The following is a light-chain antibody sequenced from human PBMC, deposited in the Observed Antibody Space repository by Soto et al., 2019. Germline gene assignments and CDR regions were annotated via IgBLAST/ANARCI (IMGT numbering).Light chain of an antibody. CDR1: SSNIGNNY. Sequence: QSVLTQPPSVSEAPRQRVTISCSGSSSNIGNNYISWYQQLPGTAPKLLIYENNKRPSGIPDRFSGSKSGTSATLGITGLQTGDEAVYYCGSWDDSLNVGAFGGGTKLTVL. CDR3: GSWDDSLNVGA. J-gene: IGLJ2*01. CDR2: ENN. V-gene: IGLV1-51*01.